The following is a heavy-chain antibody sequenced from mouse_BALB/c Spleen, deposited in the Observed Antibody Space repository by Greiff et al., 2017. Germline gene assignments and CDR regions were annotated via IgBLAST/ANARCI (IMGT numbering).Heavy chain of an antibody. CDR3: ARGGKGHYCDY. CDR2: ISDGGSYT. J-gene: IGHJ2*01. V-gene: IGHV5-4*02. Sequence: EVQRVESGGGLVKPGGSLKLSCAASGFTFSDYYMYWVRQTPEKRLEWVATISDGGSYTYYPDSVKGRFTISRDNAKNNLYLQMSSLKSEDTAMYYCARGGKGHYCDYWGQGTTLTVSS. CDR1: GFTFSDYY.